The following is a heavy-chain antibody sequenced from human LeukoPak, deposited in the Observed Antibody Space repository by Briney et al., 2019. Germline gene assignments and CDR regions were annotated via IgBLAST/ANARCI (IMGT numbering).Heavy chain of an antibody. CDR1: GYTFTSHG. V-gene: IGHV1-18*01. CDR2: ISAYNGNT. CDR3: ARIRFAKPPFYYYYYMDV. J-gene: IGHJ6*03. D-gene: IGHD3-3*01. Sequence: ASVKVSCKASGYTFTSHGISWVRQAPGQGLEWMGWISAYNGNTNYAQKLQGRVTMTTDTSTSTAYMELRSLRSDDTAVYYCARIRFAKPPFYYYYYMDVWGKGTTVTVSS.